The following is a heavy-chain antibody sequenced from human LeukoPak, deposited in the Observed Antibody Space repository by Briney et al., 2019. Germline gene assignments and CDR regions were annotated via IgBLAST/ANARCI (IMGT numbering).Heavy chain of an antibody. J-gene: IGHJ4*02. V-gene: IGHV1-69*05. Sequence: GSSVKVSCKASRDTFTRCAFSWVRQAPGQGLEWMGGIIPIDGTANFAQKFQGRVTITTDESTSTAYMELSSLRSEDTAVYYCARGRFLDSSYYFDYWGQGTLVTVSS. D-gene: IGHD3-3*01. CDR3: ARGRFLDSSYYFDY. CDR1: RDTFTRCA. CDR2: IIPIDGTA.